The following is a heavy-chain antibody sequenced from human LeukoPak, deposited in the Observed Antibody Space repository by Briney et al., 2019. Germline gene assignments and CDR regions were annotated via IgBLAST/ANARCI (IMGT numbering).Heavy chain of an antibody. Sequence: SETLSLTCTVSGGSISSSSWWSWVRQPPGKGLEWIGEIYHSGSTNYNPSLKRRVTISVDKSKDQFSLKLSSVTAADTAVYYCARHSAVGGSYWGQGTLVTVSS. D-gene: IGHD1-26*01. J-gene: IGHJ4*02. V-gene: IGHV4-4*02. CDR1: GGSISSSSW. CDR3: ARHSAVGGSY. CDR2: IYHSGST.